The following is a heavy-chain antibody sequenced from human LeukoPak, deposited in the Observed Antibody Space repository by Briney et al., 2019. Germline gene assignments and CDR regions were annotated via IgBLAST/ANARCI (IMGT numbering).Heavy chain of an antibody. V-gene: IGHV5-51*01. CDR3: ARSPLPPLRRDGYNPYYFDY. CDR2: IYPGDSDT. CDR1: GYSFTSYW. D-gene: IGHD5-24*01. J-gene: IGHJ4*02. Sequence: GESLKISCKGSGYSFTSYWIGWVRQMPGKGLEWMGIIYPGDSDTRYSPSFQGQVTISADKSISTAYLQWSSLKASDTAMYYCARSPLPPLRRDGYNPYYFDYWGQGTLVTVSS.